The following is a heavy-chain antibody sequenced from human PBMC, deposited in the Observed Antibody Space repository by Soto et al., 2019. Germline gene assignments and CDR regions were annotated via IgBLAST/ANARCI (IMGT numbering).Heavy chain of an antibody. CDR3: RGDTATTLYYFDY. J-gene: IGHJ4*02. D-gene: IGHD4-17*01. Sequence: SETLSLTCAVYGGSFSGYYWSWIRQPPGKGLEWIGEINHSGSTNYNPSLKSRVTISVDTSKNQFSLKLSSVTAADTAVYYCRGDTATTLYYFDYWGQGTLVTVSS. CDR1: GGSFSGYY. CDR2: INHSGST. V-gene: IGHV4-34*01.